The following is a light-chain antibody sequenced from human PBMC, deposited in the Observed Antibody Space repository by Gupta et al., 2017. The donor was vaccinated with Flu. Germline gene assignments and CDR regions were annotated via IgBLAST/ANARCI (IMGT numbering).Light chain of an antibody. V-gene: IGKV3-20*01. J-gene: IGKJ1*01. CDR2: SAS. Sequence: EIVLTQSPGTLSLSPGERATLSCRASRSITSSYLAWYQQKPGQAPRLLIYSASSGATGIPDRFRGSGSGTDFTLTINRLEPEDSAVYFCQQYDRSPPTFGQGTKVEIK. CDR3: QQYDRSPPT. CDR1: RSITSSY.